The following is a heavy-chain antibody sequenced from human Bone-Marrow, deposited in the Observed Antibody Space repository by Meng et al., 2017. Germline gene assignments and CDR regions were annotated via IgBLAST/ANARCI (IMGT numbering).Heavy chain of an antibody. J-gene: IGHJ3*02. CDR3: ARDLDVALIRWIPPPHAFDI. Sequence: GESLKISCAASGFTFSSYWMHWVCQAPGKGLVWVSRINSDGSSTSYADSVKGRFTISRDNAKNTLYLQMNSLRAEDTAVYYCARDLDVALIRWIPPPHAFDIWGQGTMVTVSS. CDR1: GFTFSSYW. V-gene: IGHV3-74*01. D-gene: IGHD2-2*03. CDR2: INSDGSST.